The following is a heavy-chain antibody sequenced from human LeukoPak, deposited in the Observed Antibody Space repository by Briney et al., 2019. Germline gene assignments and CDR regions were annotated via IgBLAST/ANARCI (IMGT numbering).Heavy chain of an antibody. D-gene: IGHD6-19*01. Sequence: SETLSLTCTVSGNSISSGDYYWVWIRQPPGKGLEWIGSIYYSGSTSYNPSLKSRVTMTVDTSKSQFSLKLSSVTAADTAVYYCARQGSSGWYLDYWGQGTLVTVSS. CDR2: IYYSGST. CDR1: GNSISSGDYY. V-gene: IGHV4-39*07. CDR3: ARQGSSGWYLDY. J-gene: IGHJ4*02.